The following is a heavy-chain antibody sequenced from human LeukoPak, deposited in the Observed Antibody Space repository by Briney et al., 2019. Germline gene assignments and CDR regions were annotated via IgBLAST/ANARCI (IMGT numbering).Heavy chain of an antibody. J-gene: IGHJ4*02. D-gene: IGHD6-13*01. CDR2: IYHSGNT. Sequence: SETLSLTCAVSGGSISSSNWWSWVRQPPGKGLEWIGEIYHSGNTYYNPSLKSRVTISVDTSKNQFSLNVSSVTAADTAVYYCARGVITAAAGIFGPKYYFDYWGQGIHVTVSS. V-gene: IGHV4-4*02. CDR3: ARGVITAAAGIFGPKYYFDY. CDR1: GGSISSSNW.